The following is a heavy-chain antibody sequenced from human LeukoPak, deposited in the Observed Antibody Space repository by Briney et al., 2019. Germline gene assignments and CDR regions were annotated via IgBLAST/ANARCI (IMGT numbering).Heavy chain of an antibody. J-gene: IGHJ4*02. CDR1: GFTFSSYS. CDR2: ISGSGGST. D-gene: IGHD3-10*01. CDR3: AKILGDITMVRGVRYYFDY. V-gene: IGHV3-23*01. Sequence: GGSLRLSCTASGFTFSSYSMNWVRQAPGKGLEWVSAISGSGGSTYYADSVKGRFTISRDNSKNTLYLQMNSLRAEDTAVYYCAKILGDITMVRGVRYYFDYWGQGTLVTVSS.